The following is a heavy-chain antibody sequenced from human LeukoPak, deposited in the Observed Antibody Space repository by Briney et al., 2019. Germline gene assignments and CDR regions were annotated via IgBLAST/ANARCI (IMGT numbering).Heavy chain of an antibody. CDR1: GGSISSSNW. V-gene: IGHV4-4*02. J-gene: IGHJ3*02. Sequence: PSETLFLTCAVSGGSISSSNWYSWVRQPPGKGLEWIGEIYHSGSTNYNPSLKSRVTISIDKSKNQFSLNLTSVTAADTAMYFCTRGGEIWGQGTMVTVSS. CDR2: IYHSGST. CDR3: TRGGEI. D-gene: IGHD3-16*01.